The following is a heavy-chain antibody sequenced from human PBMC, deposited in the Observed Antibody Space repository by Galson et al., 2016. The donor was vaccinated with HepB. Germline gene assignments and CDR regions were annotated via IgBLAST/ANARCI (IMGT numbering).Heavy chain of an antibody. CDR2: ISYHGSDK. Sequence: SLRLSCAASGFAFSGSAMHWVRQAPGKGLEWVAAISYHGSDKYYADSVKGRVTISRDNSNNTLHLQMTSLSPEDTAVYYCARDKSFYYYGMDVWGQGTTVTVSS. V-gene: IGHV3-30-3*01. J-gene: IGHJ6*02. CDR3: ARDKSFYYYGMDV. CDR1: GFAFSGSA.